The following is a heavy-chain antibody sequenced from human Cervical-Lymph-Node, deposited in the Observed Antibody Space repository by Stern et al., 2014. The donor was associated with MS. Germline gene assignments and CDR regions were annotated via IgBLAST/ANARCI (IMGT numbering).Heavy chain of an antibody. CDR2: INSDGTST. CDR1: GFSIRSYW. CDR3: SKDTYGPEDF. D-gene: IGHD3-10*01. Sequence: EMQLVESGGGLVQPGGSLALSCVASGFSIRSYWMHWVRQGPGRGLEWVARINSDGTSTDHAVSVRGRFTISRDNARNTLYLQMHSLRAEDAAVYYCSKDTYGPEDFWGQGTSVTVSS. J-gene: IGHJ4*02. V-gene: IGHV3-74*02.